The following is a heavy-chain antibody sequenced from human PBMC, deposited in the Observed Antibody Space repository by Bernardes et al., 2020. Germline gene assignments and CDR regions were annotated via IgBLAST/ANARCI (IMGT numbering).Heavy chain of an antibody. V-gene: IGHV5-51*01. CDR2: IYPGDSDT. D-gene: IGHD3-9*01. CDR1: GYSFTSYW. J-gene: IGHJ3*02. CDR3: AGTHYDILTGSSFDI. Sequence: GESLKISCKGSGYSFTSYWIGWVRQMPGKGLEWMGIIYPGDSDTRYIPSFQGQVTISADKSISTAYLQWSSLKASDTAMYYCAGTHYDILTGSSFDIWGQGTMVTVSS.